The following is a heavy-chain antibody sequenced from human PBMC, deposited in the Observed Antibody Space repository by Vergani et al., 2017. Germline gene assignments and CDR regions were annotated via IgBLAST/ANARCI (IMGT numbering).Heavy chain of an antibody. J-gene: IGHJ4*02. V-gene: IGHV1-69-2*01. CDR2: VDPEDGET. Sequence: VQLVQSGAEVKKPGSSVKVSCKASGYTFTDYYMHWVQQAPGKGLEWMGLVDPEDGETIYAEKFQGRVTITADTSIDTAYMELSSLRSEDTAVYYCATIVVRTKFDYWGQGTLVTISS. D-gene: IGHD3-22*01. CDR3: ATIVVRTKFDY. CDR1: GYTFTDYY.